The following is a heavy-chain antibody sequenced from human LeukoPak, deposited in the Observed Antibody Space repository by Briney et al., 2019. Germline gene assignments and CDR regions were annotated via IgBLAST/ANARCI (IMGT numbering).Heavy chain of an antibody. Sequence: SETLSLTCTVSGGAISTYYWTWIRQPPGKELEWIGYVYYSGSTNPNPSLNTRVTMSVDMSKNHFSLNLNSVTAADTAVYYCARAGGYNTNALDSWGPGTLVTVSS. D-gene: IGHD2-8*01. J-gene: IGHJ4*02. V-gene: IGHV4-59*08. CDR1: GGAISTYY. CDR2: VYYSGST. CDR3: ARAGGYNTNALDS.